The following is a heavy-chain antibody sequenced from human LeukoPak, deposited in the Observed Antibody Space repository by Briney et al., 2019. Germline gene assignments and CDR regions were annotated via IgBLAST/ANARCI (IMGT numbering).Heavy chain of an antibody. CDR2: IYHSGST. J-gene: IGHJ1*01. Sequence: SETLSLTCTVSGGSISSGGYYWSWIRQPPGKGLEWIGYIYHSGSTYYNPSLKSRVTISVDRSKNQFSLKLSSVTAADTAVYYCARGGNSSRSGDFQHWGQGTLVTVSS. CDR3: ARGGNSSRSGDFQH. V-gene: IGHV4-30-2*01. CDR1: GGSISSGGYY. D-gene: IGHD3-10*01.